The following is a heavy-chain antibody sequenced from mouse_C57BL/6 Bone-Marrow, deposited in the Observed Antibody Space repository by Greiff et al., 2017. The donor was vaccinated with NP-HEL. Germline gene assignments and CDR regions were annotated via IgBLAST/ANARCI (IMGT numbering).Heavy chain of an antibody. CDR2: IYPGEGDT. CDR1: GYAFSSYW. J-gene: IGHJ2*01. D-gene: IGHD1-1*01. V-gene: IGHV1-80*01. Sequence: VKLMESGAELVKPGASVKISCKASGYAFSSYWMNWVKQRPGKGLEWIGQIYPGEGDTNYNGKFKGKATLTADNSSSTAYMQLSSLTSEDSAVYFCAALTTVVADYFDYWGQGTTLTVSS. CDR3: AALTTVVADYFDY.